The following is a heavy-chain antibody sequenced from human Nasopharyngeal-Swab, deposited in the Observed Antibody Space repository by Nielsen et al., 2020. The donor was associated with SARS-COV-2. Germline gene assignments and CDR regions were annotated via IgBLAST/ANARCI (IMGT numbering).Heavy chain of an antibody. V-gene: IGHV5-51*01. D-gene: IGHD2-2*01. Sequence: GESLKISCKGSGYSLTNYWIAWVRQMPGKGPEWMGVIFPGDSETRFSPSFQGQVIISVDKSLSTAYLQWSSLKASDTAMYYCARAVVPATTTPDSTYFDYWGQGTLVSVSS. CDR2: IFPGDSET. J-gene: IGHJ4*02. CDR3: ARAVVPATTTPDSTYFDY. CDR1: GYSLTNYW.